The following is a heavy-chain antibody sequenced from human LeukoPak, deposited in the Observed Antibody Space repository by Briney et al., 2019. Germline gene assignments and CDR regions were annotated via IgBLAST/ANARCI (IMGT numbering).Heavy chain of an antibody. V-gene: IGHV3-64*01. J-gene: IGHJ4*02. CDR2: ISSNGGST. CDR1: GFTFSSYA. Sequence: GGSLRLSCAASGFTFSSYAMHWVRQAPGKGLEYVSAISSNGGSTYYANSVKGRFTISRDNSKNTLYLQMGSLRAEDMAVYYCARGRRLWEPLDYWGQGTLVTVSS. D-gene: IGHD1-14*01. CDR3: ARGRRLWEPLDY.